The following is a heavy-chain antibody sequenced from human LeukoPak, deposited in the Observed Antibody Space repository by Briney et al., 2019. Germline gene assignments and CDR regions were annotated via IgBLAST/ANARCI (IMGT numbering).Heavy chain of an antibody. J-gene: IGHJ4*02. D-gene: IGHD1-26*01. CDR1: GGSISSYY. V-gene: IGHV4-4*07. CDR3: ARENSGSYREFDY. CDR2: VYPSGST. Sequence: SETLSLTCTVSGGSISSYYWTWIRQAAGKGLEWIGRVYPSGSTNYNPSLKSRVTMSVDTSKNQFSLKLSSVTAADTALYYCARENSGSYREFDYWGQGTLVTVSS.